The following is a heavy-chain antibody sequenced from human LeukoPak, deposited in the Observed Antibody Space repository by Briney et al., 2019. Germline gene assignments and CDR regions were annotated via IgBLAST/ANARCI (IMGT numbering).Heavy chain of an antibody. CDR1: GGSISSGNYY. V-gene: IGHV4-61*02. CDR3: ARGVGYCSGGSCYRWYYFDY. D-gene: IGHD2-15*01. J-gene: IGHJ4*02. Sequence: SETLSLTCTVSGGSISSGNYYWSWIRQPAGKGLERIGRIYSSGSTDYNPSLKSRVTISVDTSKTHFSLKLSSVIAADTAVYYCARGVGYCSGGSCYRWYYFDYWGQGTLVTVSS. CDR2: IYSSGST.